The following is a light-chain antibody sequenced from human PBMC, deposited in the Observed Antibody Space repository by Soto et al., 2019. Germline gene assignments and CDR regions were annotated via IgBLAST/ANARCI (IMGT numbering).Light chain of an antibody. Sequence: DIVLTQSPGTLSLSPGEEATLSCRASQTVTSNYLVWYQQRPGQAPRLLIHGASSRATGIPDRFSGSGSGRDFTLTISRLEPADFAVYYCQQYGTSPITFGQGTRLEIK. V-gene: IGKV3-20*01. CDR2: GAS. J-gene: IGKJ5*01. CDR1: QTVTSNY. CDR3: QQYGTSPIT.